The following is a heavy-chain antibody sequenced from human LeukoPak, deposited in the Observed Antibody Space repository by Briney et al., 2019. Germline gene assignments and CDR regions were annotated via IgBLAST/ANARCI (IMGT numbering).Heavy chain of an antibody. Sequence: SETLSLTCTVSGGSISSYYWSWIRQPPGKGLEWIGYIYYSGSTNYNPSLRSRVTISVDTSKNQFSLKLSSVTAADTAVYYCARGLVVPAAPSWFDPWGQGTLVTVSS. J-gene: IGHJ5*02. CDR3: ARGLVVPAAPSWFDP. CDR1: GGSISSYY. D-gene: IGHD2-2*01. V-gene: IGHV4-59*01. CDR2: IYYSGST.